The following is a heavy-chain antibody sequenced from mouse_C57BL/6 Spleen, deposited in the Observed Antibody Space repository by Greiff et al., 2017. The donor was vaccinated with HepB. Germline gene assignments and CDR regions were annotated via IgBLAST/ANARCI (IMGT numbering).Heavy chain of an antibody. CDR1: GYAFSSYW. J-gene: IGHJ4*01. V-gene: IGHV1-80*01. D-gene: IGHD1-1*01. CDR3: ARFGSSHYYAMDY. Sequence: VQLQQSGAELVKPGASVKISCKASGYAFSSYWMNWVKQRPGKGLEWIGQIYPGDGDTNYNGKFKGKATLTADKSSSTAYMQLSSLTSEDSAVYFCARFGSSHYYAMDYWGQGTSVTVSS. CDR2: IYPGDGDT.